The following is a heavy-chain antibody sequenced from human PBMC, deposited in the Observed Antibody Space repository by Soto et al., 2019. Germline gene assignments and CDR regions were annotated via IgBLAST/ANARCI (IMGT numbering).Heavy chain of an antibody. V-gene: IGHV3-48*01. D-gene: IGHD5-12*01. CDR1: GFTFSAYS. Sequence: GGSLRLSCVGSGFTFSAYSINWVRQAPGKGLEWLSYISWGISVILYADSVKGRFTISRDDAKDSLYLQMNSLRADDTAVYYCARDGGRGYDMDYWGQGTLVTVSS. J-gene: IGHJ4*02. CDR2: ISWGISVI. CDR3: ARDGGRGYDMDY.